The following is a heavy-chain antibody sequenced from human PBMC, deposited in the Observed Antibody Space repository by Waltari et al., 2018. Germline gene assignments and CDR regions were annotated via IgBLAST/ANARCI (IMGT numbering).Heavy chain of an antibody. CDR1: GGSISSSNW. J-gene: IGHJ3*02. Sequence: QVQLQQWGAGLLKPSETLSLTCAVSGGSISSSNWWSWVRQPPGKGLEWIGEIYHSGSTNYNPSLKSRVTISVDKSKNQFSLKLSSVTAADTAVYYCARKNTIFGVVIIRDAFDIWGQGTMVTVSS. CDR2: IYHSGST. D-gene: IGHD3-3*01. CDR3: ARKNTIFGVVIIRDAFDI. V-gene: IGHV4-4*02.